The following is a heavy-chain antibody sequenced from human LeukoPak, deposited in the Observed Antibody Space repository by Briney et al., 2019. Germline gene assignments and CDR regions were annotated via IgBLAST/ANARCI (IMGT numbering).Heavy chain of an antibody. D-gene: IGHD3-10*01. V-gene: IGHV4-39*01. CDR1: GGSISSSSYY. Sequence: SETLSLTCTVSGGSISSSSYYWGRIRQPPGKGLEWIGSIYYSGSTYYNPSLKSRVTISVDTSKNQFSLKLSSVTAADTAVYYCARLPRKHDYYGSGSYPYYFDYWGQGTLVTVSS. CDR3: ARLPRKHDYYGSGSYPYYFDY. CDR2: IYYSGST. J-gene: IGHJ4*02.